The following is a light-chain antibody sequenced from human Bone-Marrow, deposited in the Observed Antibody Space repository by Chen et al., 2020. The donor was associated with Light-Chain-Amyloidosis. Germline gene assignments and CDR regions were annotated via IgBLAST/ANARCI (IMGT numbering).Light chain of an antibody. CDR2: RDT. CDR1: DLPTKY. J-gene: IGLJ2*01. V-gene: IGLV3-25*03. Sequence: SYELTQPPSVSVSPGQTARITCSGDDLPTKYSYWYQQKPGQAPVLVIHRDTERPSGISERFSVSSSGTTATLTISGVQAEDEADYHCQSADSSGTYEVIFGVGTKLPVL. CDR3: QSADSSGTYEVI.